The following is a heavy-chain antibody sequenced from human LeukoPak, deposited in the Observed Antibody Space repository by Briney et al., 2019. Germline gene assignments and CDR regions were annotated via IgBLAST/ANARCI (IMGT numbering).Heavy chain of an antibody. D-gene: IGHD6-19*01. CDR3: ARTPNSNGRHGGFDY. Sequence: PSGTLSLTCAVSGDSLSISNWWSWVRQPPGKGLGLIGEIYHSGSTNYNPAHKSRVTISVDKSKNQFSLKLSSATAADTAVYYCARTPNSNGRHGGFDYWGQGTLVTVSS. CDR2: IYHSGST. V-gene: IGHV4-4*02. J-gene: IGHJ4*02. CDR1: GDSLSISNW.